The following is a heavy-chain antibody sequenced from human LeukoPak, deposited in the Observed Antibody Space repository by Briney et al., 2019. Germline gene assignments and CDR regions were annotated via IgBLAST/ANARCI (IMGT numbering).Heavy chain of an antibody. Sequence: PGGSLRLSCAASGFTFSSYAMSWVRQAPGKGLEWVSAISGSGGTTYYADSVKGRFTISRDNSKNTLYLQMNSLRAEDTAVYYRASLNRDSSGYSFDYWGQGTLVTVSS. V-gene: IGHV3-23*01. D-gene: IGHD3-22*01. J-gene: IGHJ4*02. CDR2: ISGSGGTT. CDR3: ASLNRDSSGYSFDY. CDR1: GFTFSSYA.